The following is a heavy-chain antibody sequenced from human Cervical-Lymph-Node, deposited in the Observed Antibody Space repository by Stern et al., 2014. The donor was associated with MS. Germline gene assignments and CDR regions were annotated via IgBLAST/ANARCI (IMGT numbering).Heavy chain of an antibody. CDR1: GGTFSKFP. CDR3: ALSSETSDRWYSLGYDL. Sequence: DQLVESGAEVTKPGSSVKVSCKASGGTFSKFPSSWVRQAPGHGLEGMGGVFPVFGTPTYAQEFRGRVKITADVSTSTVYMELSSLRSDDTAVYYCALSSETSDRWYSLGYDLWGQGTLVTGSS. J-gene: IGHJ5*02. V-gene: IGHV1-69*01. CDR2: VFPVFGTP. D-gene: IGHD6-13*01.